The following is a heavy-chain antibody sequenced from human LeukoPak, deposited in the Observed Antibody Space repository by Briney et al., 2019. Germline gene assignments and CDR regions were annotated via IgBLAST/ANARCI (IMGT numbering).Heavy chain of an antibody. CDR3: AKDNTPYCSSTSCSGGALDY. V-gene: IGHV3-43*01. CDR2: ISWDGGST. CDR1: GFTFDDYT. D-gene: IGHD2-2*01. J-gene: IGHJ4*02. Sequence: GGSLRLSCAASGFTFDDYTMHWVRQAPGKGLEWVSLISWDGGSTYYADSVKGRFTISRDNSKNSLYLQMNSLRTEDTAVYYCAKDNTPYCSSTSCSGGALDYWGQGTLVTVSS.